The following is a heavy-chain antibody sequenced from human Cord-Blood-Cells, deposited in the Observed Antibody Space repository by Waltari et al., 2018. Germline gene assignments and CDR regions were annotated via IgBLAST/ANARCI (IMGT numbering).Heavy chain of an antibody. Sequence: QVQLVQSGAEVKKPGASVKVSCKASGYTFTSSDINWVRQATGQGLEWMGWMNPNSGNTGYAQKFQGRVTMTRNTSISTAYMELSSLRSEDTAVYYCARSIVVVIANWFDPWGQGTLVTVSS. CDR2: MNPNSGNT. CDR3: ARSIVVVIANWFDP. V-gene: IGHV1-8*01. CDR1: GYTFTSSD. D-gene: IGHD2-21*01. J-gene: IGHJ5*02.